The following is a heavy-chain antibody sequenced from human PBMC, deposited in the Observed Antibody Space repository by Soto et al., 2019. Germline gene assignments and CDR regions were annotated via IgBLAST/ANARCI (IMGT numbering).Heavy chain of an antibody. CDR3: AKVDVSTAGYFDY. CDR2: INPSGDST. Sequence: PGGSLRLSCVASGFTFSRHGLSWVRQAPGKGLEWVSTINPSGDSTFYADSVKGRFTISRDNSKNTVYLQMNSLSVGDTAVYLCAKVDVSTAGYFDYWGQGAMVTVYS. CDR1: GFTFSRHG. D-gene: IGHD6-13*01. J-gene: IGHJ4*02. V-gene: IGHV3-23*01.